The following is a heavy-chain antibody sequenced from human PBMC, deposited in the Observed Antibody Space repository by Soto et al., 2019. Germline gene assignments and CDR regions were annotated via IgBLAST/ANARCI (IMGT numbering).Heavy chain of an antibody. Sequence: PSETLSLTCTVSGGSISSSSYYWGWIRQPPGKGLEWIGSIYYSGSTYYNPSLKSRVTISVDTSKNQFSLKLSSVTAADTAVYYCASPGSSSWPQNPDAFDIWGQGTMVTVSS. CDR1: GGSISSSSYY. D-gene: IGHD6-13*01. CDR3: ASPGSSSWPQNPDAFDI. CDR2: IYYSGST. V-gene: IGHV4-39*01. J-gene: IGHJ3*02.